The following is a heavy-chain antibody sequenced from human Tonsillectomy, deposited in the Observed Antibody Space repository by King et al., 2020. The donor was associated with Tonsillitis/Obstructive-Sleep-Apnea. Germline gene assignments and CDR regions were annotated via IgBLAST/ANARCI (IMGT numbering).Heavy chain of an antibody. D-gene: IGHD3-10*01. V-gene: IGHV7-4-1*02. CDR3: ARDGSGSYRSYCYMDV. J-gene: IGHJ6*03. Sequence: QLVQSGSDLKKPGASVKVSRKASGYTFTSSVMNWVRQAPGQGLEWMGWINTKTGNPTYAQGFTGRFVFSLDTSVSTAYLQINSLKAEDTAVYYCARDGSGSYRSYCYMDVWGKGTPVTVSS. CDR1: GYTFTSSV. CDR2: INTKTGNP.